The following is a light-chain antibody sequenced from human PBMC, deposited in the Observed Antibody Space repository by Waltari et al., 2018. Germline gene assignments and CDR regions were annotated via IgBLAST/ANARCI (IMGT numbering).Light chain of an antibody. V-gene: IGKV1-39*01. Sequence: IQITQSPSSLSASVGDRVTVTCRASQSINKYLNWYQQKPGKAPKLLIYAASTLESGVPSRFSGSGSGTEFTLTISSLQPEDFATYYCHQTNRNPRTFGQGTKVEIK. CDR2: AAS. J-gene: IGKJ1*01. CDR3: HQTNRNPRT. CDR1: QSINKY.